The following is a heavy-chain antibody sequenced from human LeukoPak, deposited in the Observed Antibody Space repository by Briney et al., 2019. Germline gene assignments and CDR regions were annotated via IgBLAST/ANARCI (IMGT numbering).Heavy chain of an antibody. J-gene: IGHJ6*01. CDR2: SGSS. D-gene: IGHD3-10*01. CDR1: SGSFSDYY. V-gene: IGHV4-59*01. Sequence: PAETLSLTCTVSSGSFSDYYWTWMRHPPRQGQERIGYSGSSKYNPSLDSRVTISLDTSKRHFSLTLSSVTAADTAIYYCARTRRHYYGSGKNLTPWPAGLDVWGQGTTVIVSA. CDR3: ARTRRHYYGSGKNLTPWPAGLDV.